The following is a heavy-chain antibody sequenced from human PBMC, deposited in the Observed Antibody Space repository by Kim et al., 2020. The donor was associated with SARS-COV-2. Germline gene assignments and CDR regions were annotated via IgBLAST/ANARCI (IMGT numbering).Heavy chain of an antibody. D-gene: IGHD2-15*01. J-gene: IGHJ4*02. Sequence: GGSLRLSCAASGFTFTSFAIHWVRQAPGKGLEWVAVIAADGNNEYYADSVKGRFTISRDNSKNTLYLHMNSLRAEDTAVYYCAKAHTVVLRGDPPSDWGQGTLVTVSS. CDR3: AKAHTVVLRGDPPSD. V-gene: IGHV3-30*18. CDR1: GFTFTSFA. CDR2: IAADGNNE.